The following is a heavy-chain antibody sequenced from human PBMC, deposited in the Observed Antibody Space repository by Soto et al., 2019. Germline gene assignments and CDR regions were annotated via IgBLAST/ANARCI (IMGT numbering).Heavy chain of an antibody. V-gene: IGHV4-39*01. J-gene: IGHJ4*02. Sequence: QLQLQESGPGLVKPSETLSLTCTVSGGSISSSSYSWGWIRQPPGKGLEWVGSIYYSGSTYYNPSLKSRVSVAVDKSKNQFSLKLSSVTAADTAVYYCARTTYYYDSSGSHMTDYWVQGTLVTVSS. CDR3: ARTTYYYDSSGSHMTDY. CDR2: IYYSGST. CDR1: GGSISSSSYS. D-gene: IGHD3-22*01.